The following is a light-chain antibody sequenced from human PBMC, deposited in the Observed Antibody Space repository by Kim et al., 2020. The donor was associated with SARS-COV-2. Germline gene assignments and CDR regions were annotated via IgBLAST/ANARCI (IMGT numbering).Light chain of an antibody. Sequence: QSALTQPRSVSGSPGQSVTISCTGTSSDVGGYDYVSWYQQHPGKAPKLMIYDVTERPSGVPDRFSGSKSGNTASLTVSGLQAEDEADYYCNSYAGIDNLRVFGGGTQLTVL. CDR2: DVT. CDR3: NSYAGIDNLRV. CDR1: SSDVGGYDY. J-gene: IGLJ3*02. V-gene: IGLV2-11*01.